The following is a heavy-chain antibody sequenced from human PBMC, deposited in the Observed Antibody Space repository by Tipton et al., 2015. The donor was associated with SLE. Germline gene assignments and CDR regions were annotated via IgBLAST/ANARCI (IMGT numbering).Heavy chain of an antibody. CDR1: GFTFSSYE. CDR3: AKGMTTVTDDAFDI. CDR2: ISSSGSTI. V-gene: IGHV3-48*03. Sequence: GSLRLSCAASGFTFSSYEMNWVRQAPGKGLEWVSYISSSGSTIYYADSVKGRFTISRDNAKNSLYLQMNSLRAEDTALYYCAKGMTTVTDDAFDIWGQGTMVTVSS. D-gene: IGHD4-17*01. J-gene: IGHJ3*02.